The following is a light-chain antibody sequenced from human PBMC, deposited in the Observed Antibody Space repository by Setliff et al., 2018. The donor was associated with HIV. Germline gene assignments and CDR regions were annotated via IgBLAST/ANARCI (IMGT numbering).Light chain of an antibody. CDR2: QDS. Sequence: SYELTQPPSVSVSPGQTASVTCSGHKLGDRYVSWYQQKPGQSPVLVMYQDSKRPSAILERFSGSNSGDRATLTISGTQPVDGADYYCQAWDSRTVVLGGGTKVTVL. J-gene: IGLJ2*01. CDR1: KLGDRY. CDR3: QAWDSRTVV. V-gene: IGLV3-1*01.